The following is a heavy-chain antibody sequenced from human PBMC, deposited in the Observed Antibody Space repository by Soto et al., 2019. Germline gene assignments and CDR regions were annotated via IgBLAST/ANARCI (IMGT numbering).Heavy chain of an antibody. CDR2: INPTFGDT. CDR3: ARGAHGISVPLFDF. J-gene: IGHJ4*02. CDR1: GYTFSRHY. Sequence: QVQLVQSGAEVRKPGASVKVSCKASGYTFSRHYMHWVRQATGQGLEWMGIINPTFGDTTYAEKFQGRVVVTSNTSTDTVYIELSTLRSEDTAVYYCARGAHGISVPLFDFWGQGTLVTVSS. D-gene: IGHD6-19*01. V-gene: IGHV1-46*01.